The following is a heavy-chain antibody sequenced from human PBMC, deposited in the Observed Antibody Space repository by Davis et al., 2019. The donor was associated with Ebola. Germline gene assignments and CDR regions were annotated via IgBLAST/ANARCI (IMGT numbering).Heavy chain of an antibody. CDR3: ASPDP. CDR2: ISSSSSYI. Sequence: GESLKISCAASGFTFSTYSMTWVRQAPGKGLEWVSSISSSSSYIYYADSVKGRFTISRDNAKNSLYLQMNSLRAEDTAVYYCASPDPWGQGTLVTVSS. J-gene: IGHJ5*02. CDR1: GFTFSTYS. V-gene: IGHV3-21*01.